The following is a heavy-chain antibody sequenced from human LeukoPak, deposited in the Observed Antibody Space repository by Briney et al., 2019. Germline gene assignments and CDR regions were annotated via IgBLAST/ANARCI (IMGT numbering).Heavy chain of an antibody. J-gene: IGHJ4*02. Sequence: ASVRVSCKASGYTFTSYGISWVRQAPGQGLEWMGWISAYNGNTNYAQKLQGRVTMTTDPSTSTAYMELRSLRSDDTAVYYCARHQGSGSYPGKLDYWGQGTLVTVSS. CDR1: GYTFTSYG. D-gene: IGHD3-10*01. V-gene: IGHV1-18*01. CDR2: ISAYNGNT. CDR3: ARHQGSGSYPGKLDY.